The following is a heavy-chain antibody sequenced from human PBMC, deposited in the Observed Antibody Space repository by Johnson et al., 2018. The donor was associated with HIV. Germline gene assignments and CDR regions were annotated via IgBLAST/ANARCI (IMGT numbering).Heavy chain of an antibody. Sequence: QLVESGGGVVQPGGSLRLSCAASGFTFRSYGMHWVRQAPGKGLEWVAFIRYDGSNKYYADSVTGRFTISRDNSKNTLYLQMHSLRAVDTAVYYCAKIQCINYYGSGEDAFDIWGQGTMVTVSS. D-gene: IGHD3-10*01. CDR2: IRYDGSNK. CDR1: GFTFRSYG. V-gene: IGHV3-30*02. J-gene: IGHJ3*02. CDR3: AKIQCINYYGSGEDAFDI.